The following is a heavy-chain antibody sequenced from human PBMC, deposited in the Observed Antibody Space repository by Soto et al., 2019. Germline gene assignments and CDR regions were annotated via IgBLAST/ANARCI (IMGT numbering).Heavy chain of an antibody. CDR1: GFTFSNYG. Sequence: QVQLVESGGGVVQPGRSLRLSCAASGFTFSNYGMHWVRQAPGKGLDWVAVIWYDGINTYYADSVKGRFTISRDNSKNTLYLQMNSLRAEDTDVYYCARDRAFRSGYYYYGLDVWGQGTTVTVSS. V-gene: IGHV3-33*01. J-gene: IGHJ6*02. CDR3: ARDRAFRSGYYYYGLDV. D-gene: IGHD3-10*01. CDR2: IWYDGINT.